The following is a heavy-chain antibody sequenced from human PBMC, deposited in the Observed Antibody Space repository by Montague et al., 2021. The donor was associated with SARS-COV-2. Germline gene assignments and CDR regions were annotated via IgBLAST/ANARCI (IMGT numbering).Heavy chain of an antibody. CDR2: IYHAGST. V-gene: IGHV4-39*07. CDR3: VRELDYFDDGGSK. CDR1: GGSISSSNYY. J-gene: IGHJ4*02. D-gene: IGHD3-22*01. Sequence: SETLSLTCSVSGGSISSSNYYWGWVRQPPGKGLEWIGYIYHAGSTYYXXXVESRVTISIDTSKNQFSLKLTSVTAADTAVYCCVRELDYFDDGGSKWGQGTLVTV.